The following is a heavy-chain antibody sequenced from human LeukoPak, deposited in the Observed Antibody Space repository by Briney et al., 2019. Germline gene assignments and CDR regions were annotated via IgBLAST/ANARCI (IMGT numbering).Heavy chain of an antibody. CDR1: GFTFSNYA. CDR2: ITGGGRST. Sequence: GGSLRLPCGASGFTFSNYAMSWVRQAPGKGLEWVSAITGGGRSTYYADSVKGRFTISRDNSKNTLYLQMNSLRTEDTAVYYCAKWGDYDVLTGYYVSDYWGQGTLVTVSS. D-gene: IGHD3-9*01. J-gene: IGHJ4*02. CDR3: AKWGDYDVLTGYYVSDY. V-gene: IGHV3-23*01.